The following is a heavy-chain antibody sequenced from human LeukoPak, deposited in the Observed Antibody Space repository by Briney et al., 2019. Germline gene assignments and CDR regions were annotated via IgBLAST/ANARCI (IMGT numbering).Heavy chain of an antibody. D-gene: IGHD3-22*01. CDR1: GYTFTSYY. CDR3: AREYYHDTSSYQGFDF. J-gene: IGHJ4*02. V-gene: IGHV1-46*01. CDR2: INPSGGST. Sequence: ASVKVSCKASGYTFTSYYMHWLRQAPAQGLDWMGIINPSGGSTSHAQKFQDRVTLTRDTPTSTVYIELSILTSEDTAVYICAREYYHDTSSYQGFDFWGKGTLVTVSS.